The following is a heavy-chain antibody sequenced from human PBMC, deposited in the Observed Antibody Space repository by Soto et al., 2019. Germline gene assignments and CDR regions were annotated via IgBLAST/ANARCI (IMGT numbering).Heavy chain of an antibody. J-gene: IGHJ3*01. V-gene: IGHV4-38-2*01. CDR1: GFFISSGNY. D-gene: IGHD2-15*01. Sequence: SETLSLTCAVSGFFISSGNYWGWIRKPPGKGLEWIGSIFRGGNTYYNPSLKSRVTISVDMSKNQLSLKLNSVTAADTAVYYCARARWYDAFDVWGQGTVVTVSS. CDR3: ARARWYDAFDV. CDR2: IFRGGNT.